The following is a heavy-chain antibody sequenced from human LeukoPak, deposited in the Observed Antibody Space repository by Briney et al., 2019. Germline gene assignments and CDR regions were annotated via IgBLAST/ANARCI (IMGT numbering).Heavy chain of an antibody. CDR2: ISGSGGST. CDR3: AKRVAAPGPTFDY. CDR1: GFTFSSYG. D-gene: IGHD6-13*01. J-gene: IGHJ4*02. Sequence: PGGSLRLSCAVSGFTFSSYGMHWVRQAPGKGLEWVSAISGSGGSTYYADSVKGRFTISRDNSKNTLYLQMNILRAEDTAVYYCAKRVAAPGPTFDYWGQGTLVTVSS. V-gene: IGHV3-23*01.